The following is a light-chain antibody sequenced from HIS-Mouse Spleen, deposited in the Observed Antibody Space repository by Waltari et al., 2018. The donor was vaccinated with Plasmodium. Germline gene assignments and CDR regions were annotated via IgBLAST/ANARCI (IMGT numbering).Light chain of an antibody. J-gene: IGLJ3*02. CDR2: KDS. V-gene: IGLV3-25*03. CDR1: ALPKHY. CDR3: QSADSSGTPNWV. Sequence: SYELTQPPSVSVSPGQTARITCSGDALPKHYAYWYQQKPGQAPVLVIYKDSERPSGIPERFSGSSSGTTVTVTISGVQAEDEADYYCQSADSSGTPNWVFGGGTKLTVL.